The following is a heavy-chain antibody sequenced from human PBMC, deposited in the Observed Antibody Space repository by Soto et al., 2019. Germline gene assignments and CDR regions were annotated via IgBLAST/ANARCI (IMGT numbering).Heavy chain of an antibody. Sequence: QVQLVQSGAEVKKPGASVKVSCKASGYTFTSYYMHWVRQAPGQGLEWMGIINPSGGSTSYAQKFKGRVTMTRDTSTSTVYMELSSLRSEDTAVYYCASDGAEDRGTLDYWGQGTLVTVSS. V-gene: IGHV1-46*03. CDR3: ASDGAEDRGTLDY. CDR1: GYTFTSYY. CDR2: INPSGGST. D-gene: IGHD1-1*01. J-gene: IGHJ4*02.